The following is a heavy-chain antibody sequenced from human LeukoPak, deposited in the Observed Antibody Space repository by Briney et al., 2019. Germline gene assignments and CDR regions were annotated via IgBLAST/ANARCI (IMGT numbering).Heavy chain of an antibody. Sequence: KPSETLSLTCAVSGASISSGSYYWNWIRQPAGKGLEWLGRFHSSAITNYNPSLESRVTISVDTSKNQFSLDLNSVTAADTAVYYCARTGEWQGCFQHWGQGTLVTVSS. CDR2: FHSSAIT. D-gene: IGHD3-10*01. CDR3: ARTGEWQGCFQH. J-gene: IGHJ1*01. CDR1: GASISSGSYY. V-gene: IGHV4-61*02.